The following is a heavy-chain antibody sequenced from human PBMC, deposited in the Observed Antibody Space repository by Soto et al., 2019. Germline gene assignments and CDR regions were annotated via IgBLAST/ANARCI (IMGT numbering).Heavy chain of an antibody. D-gene: IGHD2-15*01. CDR3: ARINGGSPDF. V-gene: IGHV4-4*07. Sequence: QVQLQESGPGLVKPSETLSLTCTISGGPINAHFWSWIRQTAGKGLEFIGHIYISGTTTYNPSLKSRVTLSIDPPKSQLSLKLSSVTAADTAVYYCARINGGSPDFWGQGTLVTVSS. CDR2: IYISGTT. CDR1: GGPINAHF. J-gene: IGHJ4*02.